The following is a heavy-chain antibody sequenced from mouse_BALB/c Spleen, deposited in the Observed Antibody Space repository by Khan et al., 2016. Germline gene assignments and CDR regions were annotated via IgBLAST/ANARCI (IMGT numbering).Heavy chain of an antibody. CDR3: VRYDGSSYVRGMDY. Sequence: EVQLQESGPSLVKPSQTLSLTCSVTGDSITSGYWNWIRKFPGNKLEYMGYISYSGGIYNNPSLKSRISITRDTSKNQYYLQLNSVTTEDTGTYXCVRYDGSSYVRGMDYWGQGLSVTVSS. CDR2: ISYSGGI. J-gene: IGHJ4*01. D-gene: IGHD1-1*01. CDR1: GDSITSGY. V-gene: IGHV3-8*02.